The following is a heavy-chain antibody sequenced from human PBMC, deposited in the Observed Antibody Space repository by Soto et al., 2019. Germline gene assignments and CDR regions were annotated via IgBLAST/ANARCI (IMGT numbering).Heavy chain of an antibody. CDR3: ARVSAFGVVIMGPHDY. D-gene: IGHD3-3*01. J-gene: IGHJ4*02. CDR2: IIPIFGTA. Sequence: GASVKVSCKASGGTFSSYAISWVRQAPGQGLEWMGGIIPIFGTANYAQKFQGRVTITADESTSTAYMELSSLRSEDTAVYYCARVSAFGVVIMGPHDYWGQGTLVTVSS. CDR1: GGTFSSYA. V-gene: IGHV1-69*13.